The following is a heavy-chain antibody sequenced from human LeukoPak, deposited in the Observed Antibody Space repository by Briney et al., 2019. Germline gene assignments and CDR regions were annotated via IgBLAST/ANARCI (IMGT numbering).Heavy chain of an antibody. Sequence: GGSVTLSCAASGFTFSSYWMHWVRQAPGKGLVWVSRINSDGSSTSYADSVKGRFTISRDNAKNTLYLQMNSLRAEDAAVYYCASSIGRWELLGYNWFDPWGQGTLVTVSS. D-gene: IGHD1-26*01. V-gene: IGHV3-74*01. CDR1: GFTFSSYW. J-gene: IGHJ5*02. CDR3: ASSIGRWELLGYNWFDP. CDR2: INSDGSST.